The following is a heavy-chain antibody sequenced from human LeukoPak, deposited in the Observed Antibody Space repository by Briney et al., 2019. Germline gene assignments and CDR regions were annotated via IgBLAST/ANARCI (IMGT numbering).Heavy chain of an antibody. Sequence: GGSLRLSCAASGFTFSNAWMSWVRQAPGKGLEWVGRIKSKTDGGTTDYAAPVKGRFTISRDDSKNTLYLQMNSLKTEDTAVYYCTRHLGYSSTRAGYNWFDPWGQGTLVTVSS. CDR2: IKSKTDGGTT. J-gene: IGHJ5*02. CDR3: TRHLGYSSTRAGYNWFDP. D-gene: IGHD5-18*01. CDR1: GFTFSNAW. V-gene: IGHV3-15*01.